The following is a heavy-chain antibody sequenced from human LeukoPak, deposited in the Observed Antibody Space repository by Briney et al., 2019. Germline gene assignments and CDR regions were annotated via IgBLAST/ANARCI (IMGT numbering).Heavy chain of an antibody. V-gene: IGHV4-34*01. Sequence: KSSETLSLTCAVYGGSFSGYYWSWIRQPPGKGLEWIGEINHSGSTSYNPSLKSRVTISVDTSKNQFSLKLSSVTAADTAVYYCARGKFKYSYDYWGQGTLVTVSS. J-gene: IGHJ4*02. D-gene: IGHD5-18*01. CDR2: INHSGST. CDR3: ARGKFKYSYDY. CDR1: GGSFSGYY.